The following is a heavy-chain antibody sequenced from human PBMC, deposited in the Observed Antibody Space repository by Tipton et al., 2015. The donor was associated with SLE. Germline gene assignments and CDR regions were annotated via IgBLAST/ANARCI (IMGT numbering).Heavy chain of an antibody. J-gene: IGHJ4*02. D-gene: IGHD3-22*01. CDR3: ASSSGYFDY. V-gene: IGHV4-34*01. Sequence: TLSLTCAVSGGSFTMYYWSWIRQSPGKGLEWIGEINHSGSTNYNPSLKARVTLSADTSKNQVSLRLTSVTAADTAVYYCASSSGYFDYWGQGTLVTVSS. CDR1: GGSFTMYY. CDR2: INHSGST.